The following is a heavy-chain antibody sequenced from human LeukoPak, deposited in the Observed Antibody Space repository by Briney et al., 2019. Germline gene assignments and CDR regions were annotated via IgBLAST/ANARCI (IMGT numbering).Heavy chain of an antibody. CDR1: GFTFSSYG. V-gene: IGHV3-30*18. J-gene: IGHJ4*02. CDR2: ISYDGSNK. Sequence: PGRSLRLSCAASGFTFSSYGMHWVRQAPGKGLEWVAVISYDGSNKYYADSVKGRFTISRDNSKNTLYLQMNSLRAEDTAVYYCAKDQSLMVRGVIEYYFDSWGQGTLVTVSS. CDR3: AKDQSLMVRGVIEYYFDS. D-gene: IGHD3-10*01.